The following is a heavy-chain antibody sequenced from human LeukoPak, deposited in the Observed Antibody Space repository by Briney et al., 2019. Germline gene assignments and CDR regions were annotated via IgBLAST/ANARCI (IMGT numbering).Heavy chain of an antibody. CDR3: ARGPSGYHNT. CDR1: GFTFSSYG. CDR2: IRYDGSDH. J-gene: IGHJ4*02. Sequence: QSGGSLRLSCAASGFTFSSYGMHWVRQAPGKGLEWVAYIRYDGSDHFYADSVKGRFTISRDISKNTLYLQMNSLRAEDTAVYYCARGPSGYHNTGGQGTLVTVSS. D-gene: IGHD5-12*01. V-gene: IGHV3-30*02.